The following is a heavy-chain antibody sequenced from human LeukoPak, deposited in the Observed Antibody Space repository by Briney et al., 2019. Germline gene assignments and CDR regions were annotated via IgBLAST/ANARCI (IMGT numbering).Heavy chain of an antibody. D-gene: IGHD3-22*01. J-gene: IGHJ1*01. Sequence: ASVKVSCKASGYTFTSYGISWVRQAPGQGLEWMGWISAYNGNTNYAQKLQGRVTMTTDTSTSKAYMELRSLRSDDTAVYYCARGAKNYYDSSTYFQHWGQGTLVTVSS. V-gene: IGHV1-18*01. CDR1: GYTFTSYG. CDR3: ARGAKNYYDSSTYFQH. CDR2: ISAYNGNT.